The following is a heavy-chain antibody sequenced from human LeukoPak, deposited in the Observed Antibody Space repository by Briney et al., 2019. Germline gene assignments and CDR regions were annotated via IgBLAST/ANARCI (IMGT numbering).Heavy chain of an antibody. CDR2: ISSGSSYI. CDR1: GFTFSSYA. J-gene: IGHJ4*02. Sequence: GGSLRLSCAASGFTFSSYAMNWVRQAPGEGLEWVSSISSGSSYIYYADSVKGRFAISRDNAKNSLYLQMNSLRAEDTAVYYCARDTRSDYYDSSGYFYYFDYWGQGTLVTVSS. D-gene: IGHD3-22*01. V-gene: IGHV3-21*01. CDR3: ARDTRSDYYDSSGYFYYFDY.